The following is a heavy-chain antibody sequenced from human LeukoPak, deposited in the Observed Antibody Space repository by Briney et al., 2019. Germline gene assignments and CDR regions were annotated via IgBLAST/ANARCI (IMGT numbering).Heavy chain of an antibody. D-gene: IGHD5-12*01. J-gene: IGHJ4*02. CDR1: GLTFDTHA. CDR2: IGSSGGGT. CDR3: ARASGYSGFDPFDY. Sequence: GGSLRLSCAASGLTFDTHAMGWVRQAPRKGLEWVSAIGSSGGGTYYADSVKGRFTISRDNSKNTLYLQMNRLRAEDTAVYYCARASGYSGFDPFDYWGQETLVTVSS. V-gene: IGHV3-23*01.